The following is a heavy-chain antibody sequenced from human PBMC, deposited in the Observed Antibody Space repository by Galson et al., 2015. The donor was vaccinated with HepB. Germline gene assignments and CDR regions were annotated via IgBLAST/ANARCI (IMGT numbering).Heavy chain of an antibody. CDR1: GYTFTSYG. CDR3: ARGALGYCSSTSCHVSIYYYYGMDV. Sequence: SVKVSCKASGYTFTSYGISWVRQAPGQGLEWMGWISAYNGNTNYAQKLQGRVTMTTDTSTSTAYMELRSLRSDDTAVYYCARGALGYCSSTSCHVSIYYYYGMDVWGQGTTVTVSS. D-gene: IGHD2-2*01. J-gene: IGHJ6*02. CDR2: ISAYNGNT. V-gene: IGHV1-18*04.